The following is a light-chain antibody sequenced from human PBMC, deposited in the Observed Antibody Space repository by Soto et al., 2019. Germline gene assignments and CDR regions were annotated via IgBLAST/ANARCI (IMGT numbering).Light chain of an antibody. Sequence: EVVLTQSPGTLSLSPGERATLSCRASQSVTNNYMAWYQQQPGQVPRLLIHAASTRATGIPDRFSGSGSGTDFTLTISGLEPEDFAVYYCQQYGSSPQTFGHGTRVEIK. CDR2: AAS. J-gene: IGKJ1*01. CDR1: QSVTNNY. V-gene: IGKV3-20*01. CDR3: QQYGSSPQT.